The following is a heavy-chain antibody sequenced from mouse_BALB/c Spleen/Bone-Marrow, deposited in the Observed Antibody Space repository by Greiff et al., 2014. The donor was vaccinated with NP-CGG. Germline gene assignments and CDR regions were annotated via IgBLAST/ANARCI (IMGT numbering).Heavy chain of an antibody. Sequence: EVQLVESGGGLVKPGGSLKLSRAASGFTFSDFYMFWFRQTPEKRLEWVATISNGGTYTYYPDSVKGRFTISRDNAKNNLYLQMSSLKSEDTAMYYCARSGERYGAMDYWGQGTSVTVTS. V-gene: IGHV5-4*02. CDR3: ARSGERYGAMDY. D-gene: IGHD1-1*02. CDR1: GFTFSDFY. CDR2: ISNGGTYT. J-gene: IGHJ4*01.